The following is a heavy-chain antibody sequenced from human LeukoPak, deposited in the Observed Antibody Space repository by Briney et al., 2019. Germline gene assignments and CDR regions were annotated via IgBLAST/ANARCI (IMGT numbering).Heavy chain of an antibody. V-gene: IGHV4-59*01. J-gene: IGHJ4*02. CDR1: GGSLSGYY. Sequence: PSETLSLTCTVSGGSLSGYYYTWIRQPPGKDLEWIGYVHYSGSTNYNPSLKSRVTISLDTSMKQFSLNLRSVTDADAAVYFCVYGPNHFSFDHWGQGTLVTVSS. D-gene: IGHD3-16*01. CDR2: VHYSGST. CDR3: VYGPNHFSFDH.